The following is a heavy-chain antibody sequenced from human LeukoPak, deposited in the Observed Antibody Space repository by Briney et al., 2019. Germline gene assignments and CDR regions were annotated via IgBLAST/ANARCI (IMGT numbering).Heavy chain of an antibody. CDR3: ARAPSEIGGYYPEYFRH. J-gene: IGHJ1*01. CDR1: GFTFSSYW. Sequence: GGSLRLSCAASGFTFSSYWMHWVRQAPGKGLVWVSRIKSDGKTNYAESVKGRFTIARDNAKNTVSLQMNSLRAEDTGVYYCARAPSEIGGYYPEYFRHWGQGTLVTVYS. CDR2: IKSDGKT. V-gene: IGHV3-74*01. D-gene: IGHD3-22*01.